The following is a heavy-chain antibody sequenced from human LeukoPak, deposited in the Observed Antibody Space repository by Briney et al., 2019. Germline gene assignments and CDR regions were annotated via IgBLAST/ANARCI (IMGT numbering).Heavy chain of an antibody. J-gene: IGHJ3*02. CDR1: GYSFTSYW. V-gene: IGHV5-51*01. D-gene: IGHD4-17*01. CDR2: IYPGDSDT. Sequence: GESLKISCKGSGYSFTSYWIGWVRQMPGKGLEWMGIIYPGDSDTRYSPSFQGHVTISADKSISTAYLQWSSLKASDTAMYYCARPHYGDPDNDAFDIWGQGTMVTVSS. CDR3: ARPHYGDPDNDAFDI.